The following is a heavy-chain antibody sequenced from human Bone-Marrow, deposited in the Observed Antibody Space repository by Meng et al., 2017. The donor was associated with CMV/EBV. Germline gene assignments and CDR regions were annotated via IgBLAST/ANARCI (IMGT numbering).Heavy chain of an antibody. J-gene: IGHJ6*02. CDR1: GGTFSSYA. V-gene: IGHV1-69*05. Sequence: SVKVSCKASGGTFSSYAISWVRQAPGQGLEWMGGIIPIFGTANYAQKFQGRVTITTDESTSTAYMELSSLRSEDTAVYYCARHSGLATITTYGMDVWGQGTTVTVSS. CDR3: ARHSGLATITTYGMDV. D-gene: IGHD5-24*01. CDR2: IIPIFGTA.